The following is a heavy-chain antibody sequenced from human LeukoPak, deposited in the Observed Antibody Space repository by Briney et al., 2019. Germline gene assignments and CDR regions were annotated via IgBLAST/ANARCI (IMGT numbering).Heavy chain of an antibody. J-gene: IGHJ4*02. CDR1: GFTFSGSA. V-gene: IGHV3-73*01. D-gene: IGHD6-6*01. CDR3: TRWIAARPFDY. Sequence: GGSLRLYWAPCGFTFSGSAMHWVRQASGKGLEWVGRIRSKANSYATAYAASVKGRFTISRDDSKNTAYLRMNSLKTEDTAVYYCTRWIAARPFDYWGQGTLVTVSS. CDR2: IRSKANSYAT.